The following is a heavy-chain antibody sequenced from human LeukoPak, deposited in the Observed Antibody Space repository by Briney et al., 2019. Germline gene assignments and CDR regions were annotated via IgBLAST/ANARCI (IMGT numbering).Heavy chain of an antibody. D-gene: IGHD3-22*01. CDR1: GFTFSSYW. Sequence: GGSLRLSCAASGFTFSSYWMHWVRQAPGKGLVWVSRINSDGSSTRYADSVKGRFTISRDNSKNTLCLQMNSLRAEDTAVYYCAKEFDDSSGYFVDYYMDVWGKGTTVTISS. CDR3: AKEFDDSSGYFVDYYMDV. CDR2: INSDGSST. V-gene: IGHV3-74*01. J-gene: IGHJ6*03.